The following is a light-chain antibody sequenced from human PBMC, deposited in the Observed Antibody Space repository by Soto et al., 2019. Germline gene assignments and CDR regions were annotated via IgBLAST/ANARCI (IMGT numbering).Light chain of an antibody. V-gene: IGKV1-8*01. Sequence: AIRMTQSPSSLSASTGDRVTITCRASQGISNYLVWYQQKPGKAPKVLIHAASTLQGGVPSRFSGSGSGTDFTLTISYLQSEDFATYYCQQYYTHPWTFGQGTKVEIK. CDR1: QGISNY. CDR2: AAS. CDR3: QQYYTHPWT. J-gene: IGKJ1*01.